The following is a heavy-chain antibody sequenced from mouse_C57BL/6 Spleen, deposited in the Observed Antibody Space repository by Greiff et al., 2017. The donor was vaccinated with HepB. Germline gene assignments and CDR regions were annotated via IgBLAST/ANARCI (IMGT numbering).Heavy chain of an antibody. J-gene: IGHJ1*03. CDR1: GYSITSGYY. V-gene: IGHV3-6*01. CDR3: ARVLVYWYFDV. CDR2: ISYDGSN. Sequence: ESGPGLVKPSQSLSLTCSVTGYSITSGYYWNWIRQFPGNKLEWMGYISYDGSNNYNPSLKNRISITRDTSKNQFFLKLNSVTTEDTATYYCARVLVYWYFDVWGTGTTVTVSS.